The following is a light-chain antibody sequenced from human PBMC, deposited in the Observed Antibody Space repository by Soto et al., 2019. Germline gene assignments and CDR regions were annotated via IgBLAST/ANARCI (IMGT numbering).Light chain of an antibody. Sequence: QSVLTQPASVSGSPGQSITISCTGTSSDVGGYNYVSWYQQHPGKAPKLMIYDVSNRPSGVSNRFSGSKSGNTASLTISGLQAEDEADYYCSSYTRSSRVFGGGNKVTVL. J-gene: IGLJ2*01. CDR2: DVS. CDR3: SSYTRSSRV. V-gene: IGLV2-14*01. CDR1: SSDVGGYNY.